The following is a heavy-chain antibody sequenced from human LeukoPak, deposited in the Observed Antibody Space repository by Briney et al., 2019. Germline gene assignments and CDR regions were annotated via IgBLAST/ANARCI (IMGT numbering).Heavy chain of an antibody. Sequence: GASVKVSCKASGYTFTSYGISWVRQAPGQGLEWMGWISAYNGNTNYAQKLQGRVTMTTDTSTSTAYMELRSLRSDDTAVYYCVRAVARLEKSYYYYMDVWGKGTTVTVSS. CDR2: ISAYNGNT. J-gene: IGHJ6*03. CDR3: VRAVARLEKSYYYYMDV. D-gene: IGHD3-16*01. V-gene: IGHV1-18*01. CDR1: GYTFTSYG.